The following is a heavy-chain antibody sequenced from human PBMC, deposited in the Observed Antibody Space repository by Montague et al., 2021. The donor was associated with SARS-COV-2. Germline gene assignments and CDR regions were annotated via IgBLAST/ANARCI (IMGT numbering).Heavy chain of an antibody. J-gene: IGHJ4*02. CDR3: VGDLDGDYRVFEY. CDR1: GFIFSAYN. V-gene: IGHV3-21*01. D-gene: IGHD3-3*01. CDR2: ITITGEYI. Sequence: SLRLSCATSGFIFSAYNMNWVRQAPGKGLEWVSSITITGEYIYYADSMKGRFTMSRDNANNSLFLQLKSLRVEDTAVYYCVGDLDGDYRVFEYWGQGTLVTVSS.